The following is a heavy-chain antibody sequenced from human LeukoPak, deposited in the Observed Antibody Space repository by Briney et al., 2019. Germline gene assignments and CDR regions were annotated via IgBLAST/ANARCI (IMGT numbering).Heavy chain of an antibody. CDR2: IKQDGSDK. D-gene: IGHD2-15*01. J-gene: IGHJ4*02. Sequence: GGSLRLSCAASGFTFSSYWMSWVRQAPGKGLEWVANIKQDGSDKYYVDSVKGRFTISRDNAKNSLYLQMNSLRAEDTALYYCARDGGDCSGDSCYVDYWGQGTLVTVSS. CDR1: GFTFSSYW. CDR3: ARDGGDCSGDSCYVDY. V-gene: IGHV3-7*03.